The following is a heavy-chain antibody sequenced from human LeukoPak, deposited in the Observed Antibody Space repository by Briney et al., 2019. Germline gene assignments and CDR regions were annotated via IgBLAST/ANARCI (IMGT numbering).Heavy chain of an antibody. CDR3: ARDSLAHSDAFDI. Sequence: SQTLSLTCTVSGGSISSGSYYWSWIRQPAGKGLEWIGRIYTSGSTNYNPFLKSRVTISVDTSKNQFSLKLSSVTAADTAVYYCARDSLAHSDAFDIWGQGTMVTVSS. V-gene: IGHV4-61*02. CDR1: GGSISSGSYY. CDR2: IYTSGST. D-gene: IGHD3-16*02. J-gene: IGHJ3*02.